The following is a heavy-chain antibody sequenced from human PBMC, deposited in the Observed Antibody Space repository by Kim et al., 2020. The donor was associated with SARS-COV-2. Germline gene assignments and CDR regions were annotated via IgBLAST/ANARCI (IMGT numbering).Heavy chain of an antibody. CDR1: GGSISYYY. J-gene: IGHJ3*02. CDR2: IYYSGST. Sequence: SETLSLTCTVSGGSISYYYWSWIRQPPGKGLEWIGYIYYSGSTYYNPSLKSRVTISVDTSKYQFSLKLSSVTAADTAVYYCARGTTSPGKAFDIWGQGTMVTVSS. D-gene: IGHD4-17*01. V-gene: IGHV4-59*13. CDR3: ARGTTSPGKAFDI.